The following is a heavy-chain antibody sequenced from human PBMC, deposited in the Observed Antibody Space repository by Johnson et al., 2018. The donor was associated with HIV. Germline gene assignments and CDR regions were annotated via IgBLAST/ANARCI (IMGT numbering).Heavy chain of an antibody. D-gene: IGHD6-13*01. CDR2: ISWNGGSI. CDR1: GFTFDDYG. Sequence: VQLVESGGGVVRPGGSLRLSCAASGFTFDDYGMSWVRQAPGKGLEWVSGISWNGGSIGYADSVKGRFTIARDNAKNSLYLQMNSLRAEDTAVYYCARDRFYSSSWEGAADAFDIWGQGTMVTVSS. V-gene: IGHV3-20*04. J-gene: IGHJ3*02. CDR3: ARDRFYSSSWEGAADAFDI.